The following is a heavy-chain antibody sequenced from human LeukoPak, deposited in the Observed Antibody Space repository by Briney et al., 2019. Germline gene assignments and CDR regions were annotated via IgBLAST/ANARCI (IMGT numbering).Heavy chain of an antibody. CDR1: GGSINSTSYY. V-gene: IGHV4-39*02. D-gene: IGHD3-10*01. CDR2: IFYSGNT. CDR3: AREDNYGSGTYSYYGLDV. Sequence: PSETLSLTCTVSGGSINSTSYYWGWIRQPPGKGLEWIGSIFYSGNTYYNPSLKSRVTISVDTSKNQFSLQLNSVTPEDTAVYYCAREDNYGSGTYSYYGLDVWGQGTTVTVSS. J-gene: IGHJ6*02.